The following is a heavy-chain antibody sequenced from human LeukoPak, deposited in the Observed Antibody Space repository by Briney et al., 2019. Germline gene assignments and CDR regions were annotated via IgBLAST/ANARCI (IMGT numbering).Heavy chain of an antibody. CDR2: IYYSGST. D-gene: IGHD6-13*01. CDR1: GGSISTYY. V-gene: IGHV4-59*01. J-gene: IGHJ4*02. CDR3: ARSGGYSSSWSL. Sequence: SETLSLTYTVSGGSISTYYWNWIRQPPGKGLEWIGYIYYSGSTNYNPSLKSRVTISVDTSKNQFSLKLNSVTAADTAVYYCARSGGYSSSWSLWGQGTLVTVSS.